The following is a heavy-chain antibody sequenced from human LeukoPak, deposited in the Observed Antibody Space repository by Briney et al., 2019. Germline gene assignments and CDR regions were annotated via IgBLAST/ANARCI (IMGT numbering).Heavy chain of an antibody. CDR2: IYPADSDT. D-gene: IGHD3/OR15-3a*01. CDR3: ARQWTGYSHDS. J-gene: IGHJ4*02. CDR1: GYSFTTFW. Sequence: GESLNISCKGSGYSFTTFWIAWMRQMPGKGLECMGIIYPADSDTRYSPSFQGQVTISADKSTNTAYLQWSSLMASDTAMYYCARQWTGYSHDSWGQGTLVTVSS. V-gene: IGHV5-51*01.